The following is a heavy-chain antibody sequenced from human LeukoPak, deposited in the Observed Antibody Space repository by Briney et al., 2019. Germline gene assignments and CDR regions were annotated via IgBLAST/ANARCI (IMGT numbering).Heavy chain of an antibody. D-gene: IGHD1-26*01. CDR3: ARHPLSGSYYVHFDY. Sequence: GGSLRLSCAASGFTFSSYVMNWVRQAPGKGLEWVSAISGSGSSTYYADSVKGRFTISRDKSKNTLYLQMNSLRAEDTAVYYCARHPLSGSYYVHFDYWGQGTLVTVSS. CDR1: GFTFSSYV. CDR2: ISGSGSST. V-gene: IGHV3-23*01. J-gene: IGHJ4*02.